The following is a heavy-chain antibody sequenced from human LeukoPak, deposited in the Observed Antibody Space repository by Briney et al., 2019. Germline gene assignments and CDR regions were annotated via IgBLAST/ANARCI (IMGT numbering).Heavy chain of an antibody. Sequence: SETLSLTCAVYGGSFSGYYWSWIRQPPGKGLEWIGEINHSGSTNYNPSLKSRVTISVDTSKNQFSLKLSSVTAADTAVYYCAREKGYYDFWSGNYYYYGMGVWGQGTTVTVSS. CDR3: AREKGYYDFWSGNYYYYGMGV. V-gene: IGHV4-34*01. J-gene: IGHJ6*02. CDR1: GGSFSGYY. D-gene: IGHD3-3*01. CDR2: INHSGST.